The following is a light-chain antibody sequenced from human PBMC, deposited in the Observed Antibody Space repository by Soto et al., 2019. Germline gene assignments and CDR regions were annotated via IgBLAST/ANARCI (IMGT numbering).Light chain of an antibody. CDR3: AAWDDSLNGRWVV. CDR2: SNN. J-gene: IGLJ2*01. CDR1: SSNIGSNT. Sequence: QSVLTQPPSASGTPGQRVTISCSGSSSNIGSNTVNWYQQLPGTAPKLLIYSNNQRPSGVPDRFSGSKSGTSASLAISGLQSEDEADYYCAAWDDSLNGRWVVFGGGTKVTVL. V-gene: IGLV1-44*01.